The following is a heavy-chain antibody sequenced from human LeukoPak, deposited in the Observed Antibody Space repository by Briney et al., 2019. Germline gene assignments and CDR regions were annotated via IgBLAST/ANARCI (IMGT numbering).Heavy chain of an antibody. D-gene: IGHD5-18*01. Sequence: PGGSLRLSCAASGFTFSSYGMRWVSHAPGKGLEWVAVIWYDGSNKYYADSVKGRFTISRDNSKNPLYLQMNSLRAEDTAVYYCARVDYSYGYFDYWGQGTLVTVSS. CDR1: GFTFSSYG. CDR2: IWYDGSNK. V-gene: IGHV3-33*01. J-gene: IGHJ4*02. CDR3: ARVDYSYGYFDY.